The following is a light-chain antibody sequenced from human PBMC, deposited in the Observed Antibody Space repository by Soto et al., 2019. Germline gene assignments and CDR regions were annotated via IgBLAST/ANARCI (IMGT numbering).Light chain of an antibody. CDR2: AAS. CDR1: QGISTL. J-gene: IGKJ5*01. CDR3: QQYYDWPIT. V-gene: IGKV3-15*01. Sequence: VLTQLPATLSVYREERATLFCRASQGISTLLAWYQQKPCQPPRISSYAASTRAAGIPARFSGSGSGTDFTITISSLQSEDFAIYYCQQYYDWPITFGQGTRLEIK.